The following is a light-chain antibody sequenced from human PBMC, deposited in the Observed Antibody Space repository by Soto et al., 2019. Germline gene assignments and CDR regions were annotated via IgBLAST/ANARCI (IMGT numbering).Light chain of an antibody. V-gene: IGKV1-5*01. CDR3: QQYNSYLT. Sequence: DIQMTQSPSTLSASVGDRVTITGRASQSISSWLAWYQQKPGKAPKLLIYDASSLESGVPARFSGRGAGTEFTHALIILQADDFARYYYQQYNSYLTFGGGTKVEIK. CDR1: QSISSW. J-gene: IGKJ4*01. CDR2: DAS.